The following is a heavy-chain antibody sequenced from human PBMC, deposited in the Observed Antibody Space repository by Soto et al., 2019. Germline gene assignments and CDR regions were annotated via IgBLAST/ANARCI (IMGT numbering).Heavy chain of an antibody. D-gene: IGHD6-13*01. J-gene: IGHJ4*02. CDR3: AREGGYSTTTDY. CDR1: GGSISSGGYY. Sequence: QVQLQESGPGLVKPSQTLSLTCTVSGGSISSGGYYWSWIRQHPGKGLEWIGSIYHSGTTYYNPSLKSRVTISVDTSKNQFSLKVSSVTAVDTAVYYCAREGGYSTTTDYWGQGTLVTVSS. CDR2: IYHSGTT. V-gene: IGHV4-31*03.